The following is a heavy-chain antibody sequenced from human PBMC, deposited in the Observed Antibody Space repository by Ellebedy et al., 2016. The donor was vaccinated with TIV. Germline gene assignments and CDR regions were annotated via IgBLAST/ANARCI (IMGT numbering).Heavy chain of an antibody. CDR2: INSDGSRT. CDR1: GFAFRNSW. Sequence: PGGSLRLSCAASGFAFRNSWMHWVRHAPGKGLVWASYINSDGSRTTYADSVKGRFTISRDNAKTTLSLLMNSLRAEDTAVYYCARYVVHKAHDWGQGTLVTVSS. CDR3: ARYVVHKAHD. J-gene: IGHJ4*02. V-gene: IGHV3-74*03. D-gene: IGHD1-1*01.